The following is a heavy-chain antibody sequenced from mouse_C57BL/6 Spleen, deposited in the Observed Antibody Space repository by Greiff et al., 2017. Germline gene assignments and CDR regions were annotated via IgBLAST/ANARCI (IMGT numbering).Heavy chain of an antibody. V-gene: IGHV1-69*01. CDR1: GYTFTSYW. Sequence: VQLQQSGAELVMPGASVKLSCKASGYTFTSYWMHWVKQRPGQGLEWIGEIDPSDSYTNYNQKFKGKSTLTVDKSSSTAYMQLSSLTSEDSAVYYCARGGTTVVATNYFDYWGQGTTLTVSS. J-gene: IGHJ2*01. CDR2: IDPSDSYT. CDR3: ARGGTTVVATNYFDY. D-gene: IGHD1-1*01.